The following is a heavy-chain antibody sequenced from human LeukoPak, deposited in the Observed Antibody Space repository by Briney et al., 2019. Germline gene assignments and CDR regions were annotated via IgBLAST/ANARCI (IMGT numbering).Heavy chain of an antibody. Sequence: GGSLRLSCAASGFTFSSYSMNWVRQAPGKGLEWVSSISSSSSYIYYADSVKGRFTISRDNAKNSLYLQMNSLRAEDTAVYYCASRYSSSWYEVNGMDVWGQGTTVTVSS. J-gene: IGHJ6*02. CDR3: ASRYSSSWYEVNGMDV. CDR1: GFTFSSYS. D-gene: IGHD6-13*01. CDR2: ISSSSSYI. V-gene: IGHV3-21*01.